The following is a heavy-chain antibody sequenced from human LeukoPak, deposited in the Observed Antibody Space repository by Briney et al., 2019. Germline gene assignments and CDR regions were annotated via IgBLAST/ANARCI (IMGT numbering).Heavy chain of an antibody. Sequence: SETLSLTCTVSGGSISSYYWSWIRQPAGKGLEWIGRIYTSGSTNYNPSLKSRVTMSVDTSKNQFSLKLSSVTAADTAVYYCARGYYDYVWGSYRYSPPFFDYWGQGTLVTVSS. CDR2: IYTSGST. D-gene: IGHD3-16*02. CDR3: ARGYYDYVWGSYRYSPPFFDY. V-gene: IGHV4-4*07. J-gene: IGHJ4*02. CDR1: GGSISSYY.